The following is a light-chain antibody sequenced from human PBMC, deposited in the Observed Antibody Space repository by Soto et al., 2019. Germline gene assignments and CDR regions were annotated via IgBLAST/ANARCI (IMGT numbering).Light chain of an antibody. CDR2: DVS. J-gene: IGLJ1*01. CDR1: SSDVGNFNL. Sequence: QSALTQPASVSGSPGQSITISCTGTSSDVGNFNLVSWYQHHPGKAPKLMIYDVSKRPSGVPDRFSGSKSGNTASLTISGLQAEDEADYYCCSYAGSYTYVFGTGTKLTVL. CDR3: CSYAGSYTYV. V-gene: IGLV2-11*01.